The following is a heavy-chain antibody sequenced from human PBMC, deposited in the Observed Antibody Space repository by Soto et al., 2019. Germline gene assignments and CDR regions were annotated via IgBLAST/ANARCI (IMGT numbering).Heavy chain of an antibody. J-gene: IGHJ6*02. CDR1: GYTFTSYG. CDR3: AISHSSSYYYYGMDV. CDR2: ISAYNGNT. D-gene: IGHD6-6*01. V-gene: IGHV1-18*04. Sequence: ASVTVSCKASGYTFTSYGISWVRQAPGQGLEWMGWISAYNGNTNYAQKLQGRVTMTTDTTTSTAYMGLRSLRSDDTAVYYCAISHSSSYYYYGMDVWGQGTTVTVSS.